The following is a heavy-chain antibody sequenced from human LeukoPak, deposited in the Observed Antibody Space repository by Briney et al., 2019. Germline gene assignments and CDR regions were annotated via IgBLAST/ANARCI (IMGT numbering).Heavy chain of an antibody. D-gene: IGHD2-2*01. CDR1: GGSFSGYY. Sequence: SETLSLTCAVSGGSFSGYYWSWIRQPPGKGLEWIGEINHSGSTNYNPSLKSSVTIAVDTSKNQFSLKVSSVTAADTAVYYCARASTRYCSSTSCRILDYWGQGTLVTVSS. J-gene: IGHJ4*02. CDR3: ARASTRYCSSTSCRILDY. CDR2: INHSGST. V-gene: IGHV4-34*01.